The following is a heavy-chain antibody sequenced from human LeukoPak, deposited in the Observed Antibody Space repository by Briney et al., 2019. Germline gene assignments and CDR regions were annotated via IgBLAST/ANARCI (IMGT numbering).Heavy chain of an antibody. V-gene: IGHV3-30*04. CDR1: GFTFSSYA. Sequence: QPGGSLRLSCAASGFTFSSYAMHWVRQAPGKGLEWVAVISYDGSNKYYADSVKGRFTISRDNSKNTLYLQMNSLRAEDTAVYYCARVYYGSGSYEDYWGQGTLVTVSS. D-gene: IGHD3-10*01. CDR3: ARVYYGSGSYEDY. J-gene: IGHJ4*02. CDR2: ISYDGSNK.